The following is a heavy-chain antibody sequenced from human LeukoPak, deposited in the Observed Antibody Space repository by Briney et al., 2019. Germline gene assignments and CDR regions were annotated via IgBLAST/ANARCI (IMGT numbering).Heavy chain of an antibody. V-gene: IGHV4-39*07. CDR3: ARMTMIPFGGIIVGYYFDY. CDR1: GGSISSSSYY. J-gene: IGHJ4*02. Sequence: SENLSLNCTVSGGSISSSSYYWGWIRQPPGKGVEWIGSIYYSGSTYYNQSLKSRVTIKVNKTKNQVSLRLRAVAAVETAVYYCARMTMIPFGGIIVGYYFDYWGQGTLVTVSS. D-gene: IGHD3-16*02. CDR2: IYYSGST.